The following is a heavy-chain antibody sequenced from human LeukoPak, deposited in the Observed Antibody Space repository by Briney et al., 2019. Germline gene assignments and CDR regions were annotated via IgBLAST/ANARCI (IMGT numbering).Heavy chain of an antibody. V-gene: IGHV1-18*01. CDR2: ISAYNGNT. D-gene: IGHD3-16*02. J-gene: IGHJ4*02. CDR3: ARLRLGELSSYYFDY. CDR1: GYTFTSYG. Sequence: ASVKVSCKASGYTFTSYGISWVRQAPGQGLEWMGWISAYNGNTNYAQKLQGRVTMTTDTSTSTAYMELRSLRSDDTAVYYCARLRLGELSSYYFDYWGQGTLVTVSS.